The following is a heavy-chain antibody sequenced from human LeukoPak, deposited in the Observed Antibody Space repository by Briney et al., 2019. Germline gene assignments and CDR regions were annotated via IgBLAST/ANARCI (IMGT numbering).Heavy chain of an antibody. CDR1: GFTFSTYN. CDR2: ISSSSSTI. CDR3: ARVGYYGSGSYWWFDY. D-gene: IGHD3-10*01. J-gene: IGHJ4*02. Sequence: GGSLRLSCAASGFTFSTYNMNWVRQAPGKGLEWVSYISSSSSTIYYADSVKGRFTISRDNAKNSLYLQMNSLRAEDTAVYYCARVGYYGSGSYWWFDYWGQGTLVTVSS. V-gene: IGHV3-48*04.